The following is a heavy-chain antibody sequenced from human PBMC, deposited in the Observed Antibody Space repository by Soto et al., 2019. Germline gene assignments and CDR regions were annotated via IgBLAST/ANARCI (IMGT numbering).Heavy chain of an antibody. CDR2: INHSGST. V-gene: IGHV4-34*01. J-gene: IGHJ4*02. CDR3: ARKRGYSYGPFDY. Sequence: EALPHRCAGSGGMSRRYYWRWIRQPLGKGLEWIGEINHSGSTNYNPSLKSRVTISVDTSKNQFSLKLSSVTAADTAVYYCARKRGYSYGPFDYWGQGTLVT. CDR1: GGMSRRYY. D-gene: IGHD5-18*01.